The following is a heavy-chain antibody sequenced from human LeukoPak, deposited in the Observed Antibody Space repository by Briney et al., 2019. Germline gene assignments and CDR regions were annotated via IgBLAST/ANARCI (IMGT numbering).Heavy chain of an antibody. Sequence: ASVKVSCKVSGYTLTELSMHWVRQAPGKGREWMGGFDPEDGDTLYEQKFQGRVTMTGDQSTEQAYMEMRSVRSEDTTVYYCATDGAGSSGYSSRWPIHYWGQGTLVTVSS. CDR3: ATDGAGSSGYSSRWPIHY. V-gene: IGHV1-24*01. J-gene: IGHJ4*02. CDR2: FDPEDGDT. CDR1: GYTLTELS. D-gene: IGHD6-13*01.